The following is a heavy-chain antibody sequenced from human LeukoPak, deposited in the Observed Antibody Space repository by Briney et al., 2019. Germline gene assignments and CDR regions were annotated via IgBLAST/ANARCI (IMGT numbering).Heavy chain of an antibody. D-gene: IGHD1-1*01. V-gene: IGHV3-13*01. CDR2: IGTAGDT. CDR1: GFTFSNYD. Sequence: GGSLRLSCAGSGFTFSNYDMHWVRQVTGKGLEWVSAIGTAGDTYYPDSVKGRFTISRENAKNSLFLQMSSLKVGDTAVYYCARAGSGNRWANYGMDVGGQGTTVTVSS. J-gene: IGHJ6*02. CDR3: ARAGSGNRWANYGMDV.